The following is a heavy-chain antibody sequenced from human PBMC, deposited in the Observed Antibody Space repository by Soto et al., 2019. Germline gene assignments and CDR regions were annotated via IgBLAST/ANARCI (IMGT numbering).Heavy chain of an antibody. D-gene: IGHD3-10*01. Sequence: PSETLSLTCAVSSGSISSSNWWSWVRQPPGKGLEWIGEIYHSGSTNYNPSLKSRVTISVDKSKNQFSLKLSSVTAADTAVYHCASIRRGYGNDYWGQGTLVTVSS. V-gene: IGHV4-4*02. CDR3: ASIRRGYGNDY. J-gene: IGHJ4*02. CDR1: SGSISSSNW. CDR2: IYHSGST.